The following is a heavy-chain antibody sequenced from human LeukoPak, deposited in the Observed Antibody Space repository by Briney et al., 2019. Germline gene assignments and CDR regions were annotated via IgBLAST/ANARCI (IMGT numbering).Heavy chain of an antibody. CDR2: ISSSSSTI. Sequence: GGSLRPSCAASGFTFSTYSMNWVRQAPGKGLEWVSYISSSSSTIYYADSVKGRFTISRDNAKNSLCLQMNSLRAEDTAVYYCASRHCSGGGCYFAGADPFDYWGQGTLVTVSS. CDR3: ASRHCSGGGCYFAGADPFDY. V-gene: IGHV3-48*01. D-gene: IGHD2-15*01. CDR1: GFTFSTYS. J-gene: IGHJ4*02.